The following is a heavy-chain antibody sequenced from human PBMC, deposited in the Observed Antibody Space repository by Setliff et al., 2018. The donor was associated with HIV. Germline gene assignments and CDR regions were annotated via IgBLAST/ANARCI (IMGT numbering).Heavy chain of an antibody. CDR1: SVSISSGTYY. Sequence: SESLSLTCTVSSVSISSGTYYWGWIRQYPGKGLEWIGYIDYSGSAFYNPSLKSRITISRETSKTQFSLKMNAVTAADTAVYYGAREAKTALVTKSFDSWGNGKRVTVPQ. V-gene: IGHV4-31*03. D-gene: IGHD5-18*01. J-gene: IGHJ4*01. CDR3: AREAKTALVTKSFDS. CDR2: IDYSGSA.